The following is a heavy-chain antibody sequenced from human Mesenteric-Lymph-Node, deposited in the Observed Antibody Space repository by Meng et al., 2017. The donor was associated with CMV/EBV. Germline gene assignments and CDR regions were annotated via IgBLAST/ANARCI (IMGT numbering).Heavy chain of an antibody. Sequence: GESLKISCAASGFIFSSYWMHWVRQAPGKGLVWVSRINSDGSSTSYADSVRGRFTIFRDDSKNTVYLQMNSLRAEDTAVYYCAKEGGGVTYYFDYWGQGTLVTVSS. V-gene: IGHV3-74*01. J-gene: IGHJ4*02. CDR1: GFIFSSYW. D-gene: IGHD1-26*01. CDR3: AKEGGGVTYYFDY. CDR2: INSDGSST.